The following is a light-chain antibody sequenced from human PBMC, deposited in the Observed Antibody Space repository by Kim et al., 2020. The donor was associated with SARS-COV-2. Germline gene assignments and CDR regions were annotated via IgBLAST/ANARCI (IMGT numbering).Light chain of an antibody. CDR2: GAS. V-gene: IGKV3-15*01. Sequence: VSPGERATLSCRASQSVSSNLAWYQQKPGQAPRLLIYGASTRATGIPARFSGSGSGTEFTLTISSLQSEDFAVYYCQQYNNWPPSSLGQGTKLEI. CDR3: QQYNNWPPSS. J-gene: IGKJ2*03. CDR1: QSVSSN.